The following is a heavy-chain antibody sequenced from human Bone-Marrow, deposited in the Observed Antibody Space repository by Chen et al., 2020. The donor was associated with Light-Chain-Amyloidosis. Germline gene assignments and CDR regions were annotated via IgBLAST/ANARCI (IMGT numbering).Heavy chain of an antibody. V-gene: IGHV1-2*02. Sequence: QVQLVQSGAEVKKPGASVKVSYKASGYTFTGYYRPWVRQAPGQGLEWMGWINPNSGGTNYAQKFQGRVTMTRDTSISTAYMELSRLRSDDTAVYYCARAMGRFLEWGSDYGMDVWGQGTTVTVSS. CDR2: INPNSGGT. D-gene: IGHD3-3*01. J-gene: IGHJ6*02. CDR3: ARAMGRFLEWGSDYGMDV. CDR1: GYTFTGYY.